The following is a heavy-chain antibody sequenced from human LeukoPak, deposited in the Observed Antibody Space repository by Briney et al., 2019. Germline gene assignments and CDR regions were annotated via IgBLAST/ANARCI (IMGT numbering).Heavy chain of an antibody. Sequence: SETLSLTCAVYGGSFSDHYWSWIRQSPGKGLEWIGEINPSGKTNYNPSLKSRVTISVDTSKNQFSLKLSSVTAADTAVYYCARARAYGDYGYWGQGTLVTVSS. CDR1: GGSFSDHY. D-gene: IGHD4-17*01. V-gene: IGHV4-34*01. J-gene: IGHJ4*02. CDR3: ARARAYGDYGY. CDR2: INPSGKT.